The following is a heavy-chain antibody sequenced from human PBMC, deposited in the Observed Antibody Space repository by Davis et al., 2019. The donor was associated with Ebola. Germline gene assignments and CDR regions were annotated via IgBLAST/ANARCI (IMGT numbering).Heavy chain of an antibody. Sequence: GSLRLSCTVSGGSISSYYWSWIRQPPGKGLEWIGYIYYSGSTNYNPSLKSRVTISVDTSKNQFSLKLSSVTAADTAVYYCARGATTVVTPGVWFDPWGQGTLVTVSS. CDR2: IYYSGST. J-gene: IGHJ5*02. D-gene: IGHD4-23*01. CDR1: GGSISSYY. V-gene: IGHV4-59*01. CDR3: ARGATTVVTPGVWFDP.